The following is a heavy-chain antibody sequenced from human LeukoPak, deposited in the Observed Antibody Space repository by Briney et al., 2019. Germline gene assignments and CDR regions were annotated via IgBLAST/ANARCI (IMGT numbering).Heavy chain of an antibody. Sequence: SQTLSLTCVISGDSVSSNTAAWNWIRQSPSRGLEWLGRTYYRSNWYNDYAVSVKSRITINPDTSKNHFALHLNSVTPEDTAVYYCARARLHHNYCSGTSFDYWGQGTLVTVSS. J-gene: IGHJ4*02. D-gene: IGHD3-10*01. CDR3: ARARLHHNYCSGTSFDY. CDR1: GDSVSSNTAA. CDR2: TYYRSNWYN. V-gene: IGHV6-1*01.